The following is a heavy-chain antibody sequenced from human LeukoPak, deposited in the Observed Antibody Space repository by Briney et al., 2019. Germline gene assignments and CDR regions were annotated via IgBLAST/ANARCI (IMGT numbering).Heavy chain of an antibody. V-gene: IGHV3-48*01. Sequence: GGSLRLSCAASGFTFSSYGMHWVRQAPGKGLEWVSYISSSSSTIYYADSVKGRFTISRDNAKNSLYLQMNSLRAEDTAVYYCAGFEGWVAAYLWGQGTLVTVSS. CDR1: GFTFSSYG. CDR2: ISSSSSTI. CDR3: AGFEGWVAAYL. D-gene: IGHD2-15*01. J-gene: IGHJ5*02.